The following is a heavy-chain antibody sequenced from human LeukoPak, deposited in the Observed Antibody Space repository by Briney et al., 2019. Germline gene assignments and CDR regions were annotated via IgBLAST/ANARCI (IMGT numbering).Heavy chain of an antibody. CDR3: ARSVGEWLSSYYFDY. D-gene: IGHD3-3*01. V-gene: IGHV3-64*01. CDR2: INTNSNGGVT. Sequence: GGSLRLPWAASGFTFSSYTMHWVRQAPGKGLEYVSGINTNSNGGVTYYTNSVKGRFTISRENSKNTPYLQMGSLSAEDMAVYYCARSVGEWLSSYYFDYWGQGTLVTVSS. CDR1: GFTFSSYT. J-gene: IGHJ4*02.